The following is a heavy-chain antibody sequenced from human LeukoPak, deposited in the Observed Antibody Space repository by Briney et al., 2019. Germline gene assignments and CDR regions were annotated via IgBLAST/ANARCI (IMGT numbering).Heavy chain of an antibody. V-gene: IGHV3-21*01. CDR1: GFTFSAYS. Sequence: TGGSLRLSCAASGFTFSAYSMNWVRQAPGKGLEWVSSISSSSSYIYYADSVKGRFTISRDNAKNSLYLQMNSLRAEDTAVFYCARDRDYYDSSGGMNAFDIWGQGTMVTVSS. J-gene: IGHJ3*02. CDR3: ARDRDYYDSSGGMNAFDI. CDR2: ISSSSSYI. D-gene: IGHD3-22*01.